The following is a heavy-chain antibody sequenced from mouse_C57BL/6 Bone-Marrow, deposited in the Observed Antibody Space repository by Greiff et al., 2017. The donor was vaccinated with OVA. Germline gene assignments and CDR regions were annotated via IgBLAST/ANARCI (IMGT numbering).Heavy chain of an antibody. J-gene: IGHJ2*01. CDR1: GYTFTTYG. CDR2: IYPRSGNT. Sequence: QVQLKQSGAELARPGASVKLSCKASGYTFTTYGISWVKQRTGQGLEWIGEIYPRSGNTYYNEKFKGKATLTADKSSSTAYMELRSLTSEDSAVYFCARFYYGYDDYWGQGTTLTVSS. D-gene: IGHD2-2*01. CDR3: ARFYYGYDDY. V-gene: IGHV1-81*01.